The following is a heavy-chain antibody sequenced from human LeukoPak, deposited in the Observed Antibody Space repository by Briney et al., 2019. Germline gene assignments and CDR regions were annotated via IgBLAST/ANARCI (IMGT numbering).Heavy chain of an antibody. V-gene: IGHV4-39*01. D-gene: IGHD3/OR15-3a*01. CDR2: IYYSGST. CDR1: GASISSSSYY. Sequence: SETLSLTCTVSGASISSSSYYWGWIRQPPGKGLEWIGSIYYSGSTYYNASLKSQVSISIDTSKNRFSLKLTSVTAADTAVYYCARQTGSGLFILPGGQGTLVTVSS. CDR3: ARQTGSGLFILP. J-gene: IGHJ4*02.